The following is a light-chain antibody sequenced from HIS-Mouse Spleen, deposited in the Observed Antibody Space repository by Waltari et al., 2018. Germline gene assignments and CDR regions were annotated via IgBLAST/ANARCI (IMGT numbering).Light chain of an antibody. Sequence: QSALTQPASVSGSPGQSITISCTGTSSDVGGYNYFSWYQQHPGKAPELLIYDVSNRPSGGSNRFSGSKSGNTASLTISGLQAEDEADCYCSSYTSSSTEVFGGGTKLTVL. CDR3: SSYTSSSTEV. J-gene: IGLJ2*01. V-gene: IGLV2-14*03. CDR1: SSDVGGYNY. CDR2: DVS.